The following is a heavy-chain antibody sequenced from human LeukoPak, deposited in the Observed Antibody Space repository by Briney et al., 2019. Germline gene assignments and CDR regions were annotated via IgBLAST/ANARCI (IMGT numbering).Heavy chain of an antibody. CDR2: INHSGST. CDR3: ARLCNRSGGSCYGGSHHY. V-gene: IGHV4-34*01. D-gene: IGHD2-15*01. CDR1: GGSFSGYY. Sequence: SETLSLTCAVYGGSFSGYYWSWIRQPPGKGLEWIGEINHSGSTNYNPSLKSRVTISVDTSKNQFSLKLSSVTAADTAVYYCARLCNRSGGSCYGGSHHYWGQGTLVTFSS. J-gene: IGHJ4*02.